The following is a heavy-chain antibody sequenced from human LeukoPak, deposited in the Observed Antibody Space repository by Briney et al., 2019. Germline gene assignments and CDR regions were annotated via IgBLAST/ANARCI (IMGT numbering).Heavy chain of an antibody. CDR3: ARDLRRIAAAGRIDY. J-gene: IGHJ4*02. CDR1: GGSISSSSYY. Sequence: SETLSLTCTVSGGSISSSSYYWGWIRQPPGKGLEWIGSIYYSGSTYYNPSLKSRVTISVDTSKNQFSLKLSSVTAADTAVYYCARDLRRIAAAGRIDYWGQGTLVTVSS. CDR2: IYYSGST. V-gene: IGHV4-39*07. D-gene: IGHD6-13*01.